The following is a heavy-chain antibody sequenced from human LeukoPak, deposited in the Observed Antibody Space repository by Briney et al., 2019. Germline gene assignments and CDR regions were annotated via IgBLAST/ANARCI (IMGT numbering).Heavy chain of an antibody. CDR2: MSTSGNI. V-gene: IGHV4-61*02. Sequence: SQTLSLTCNVSGGSINSDAYYWSWIRQPAGKGLEWIGRMSTSGNINYNPSLKSRITISVDTSKNQFSLQLTSVTAADTAVYYCARVSGYDWESFYDYWGQGILVTVSS. D-gene: IGHD5-12*01. CDR1: GGSINSDAYY. J-gene: IGHJ4*02. CDR3: ARVSGYDWESFYDY.